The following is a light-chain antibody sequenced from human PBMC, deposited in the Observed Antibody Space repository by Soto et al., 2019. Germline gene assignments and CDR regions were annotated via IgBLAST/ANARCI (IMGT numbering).Light chain of an antibody. CDR3: SSYTTSSTLV. V-gene: IGLV2-14*01. CDR2: DVT. Sequence: QSVLAPPASGSGSPGQPITISCTGTSSDVGGYNYVSWYQQHAGKAPKLMIYDVTYRPSGVSNRFSGSKSGNTASLTISGLQAEDEADYYCSSYTTSSTLVFGTGTKVTVL. J-gene: IGLJ1*01. CDR1: SSDVGGYNY.